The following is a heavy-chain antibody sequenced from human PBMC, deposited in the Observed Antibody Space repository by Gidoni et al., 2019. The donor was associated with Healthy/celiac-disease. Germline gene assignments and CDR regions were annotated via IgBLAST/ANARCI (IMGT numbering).Heavy chain of an antibody. Sequence: QVQLVESVGAVVQPGRSLILSCSASGFPFSSYAMHWVRQAPGKGLEWVAVISYDGSNKYYADSVKGRFTISRDNSKNTLYLQMNSLRAEDTAVYYCARGYCSGGSCYSWYFDLWGRGTLVTVSS. D-gene: IGHD2-15*01. CDR1: GFPFSSYA. V-gene: IGHV3-30-3*01. CDR3: ARGYCSGGSCYSWYFDL. J-gene: IGHJ2*01. CDR2: ISYDGSNK.